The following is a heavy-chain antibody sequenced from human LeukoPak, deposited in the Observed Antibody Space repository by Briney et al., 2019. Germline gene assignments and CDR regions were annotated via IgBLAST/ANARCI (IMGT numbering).Heavy chain of an antibody. CDR1: RFTFCDYV. J-gene: IGHJ4*02. CDR2: ICTAGDT. V-gene: IGHV3-13*01. Sequence: PGGSLRLSRAPSRFTFCDYVMHWVGHAPGKGLEWVSAICTAGDTYYTGSVTGRFTISRENPKNSLYLQMNSLRAADTRVYYCARVAKERVGGVYYFAYWGQGTLVTVSS. CDR3: ARVAKERVGGVYYFAY. D-gene: IGHD1-1*01.